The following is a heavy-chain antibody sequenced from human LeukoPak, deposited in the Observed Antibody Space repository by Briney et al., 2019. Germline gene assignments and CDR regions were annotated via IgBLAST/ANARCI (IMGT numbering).Heavy chain of an antibody. V-gene: IGHV3-15*01. D-gene: IGHD5-18*01. CDR3: TTDTGYSYGYDY. CDR2: IKSKTDGGTT. Sequence: GGSLRLSCAASGFTFSNAWMSWVRQAPGKGLEWVGRIKSKTDGGTTDYAAPVKGRFTISRDDSKNTLYLRMNSLKTEDTAVYYCTTDTGYSYGYDYWGQGTLVTVSS. CDR1: GFTFSNAW. J-gene: IGHJ4*02.